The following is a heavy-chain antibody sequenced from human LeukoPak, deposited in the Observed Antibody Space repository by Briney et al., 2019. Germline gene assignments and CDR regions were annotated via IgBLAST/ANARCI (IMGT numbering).Heavy chain of an antibody. V-gene: IGHV1-18*01. Sequence: ASVKVSCKASGYSFTSYGFSWVRQAPGQGLEWVGGISAYNGNTKYAQKFQGRVTMTTDAATYTAYMDLRSLRSDDSATYYCSRDSGSGLDHYYMDVWGEGTTVTVSS. J-gene: IGHJ6*03. CDR2: ISAYNGNT. CDR3: SRDSGSGLDHYYMDV. CDR1: GYSFTSYG. D-gene: IGHD5-12*01.